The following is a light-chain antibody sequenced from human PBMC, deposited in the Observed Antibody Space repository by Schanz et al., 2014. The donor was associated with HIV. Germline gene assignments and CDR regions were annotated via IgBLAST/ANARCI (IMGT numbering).Light chain of an antibody. CDR3: QHYNNWPPWT. J-gene: IGKJ1*01. Sequence: EIVLTQSPGTLSLSPGERATLSCRASQSVSSDYFAWYQQKSGQAPRLLIYGASIRATGIPDRFSGSGSGTDFTLTISRLEPEDFALYYCQHYNNWPPWTFGQGTKVEIK. CDR2: GAS. CDR1: QSVSSDY. V-gene: IGKV3-20*01.